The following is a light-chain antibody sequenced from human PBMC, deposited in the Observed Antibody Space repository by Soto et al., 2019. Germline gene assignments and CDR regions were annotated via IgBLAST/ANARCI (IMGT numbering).Light chain of an antibody. Sequence: DIQMTQSPSSLSASVGDRVTITCRASQRISTHLNWYQQKPGKAPNLLIYAAYNLQSGLPSRFIGSGSGTDFTLTISSLHPEDFATYYCQHSYSTPRTFGQGTKVEIK. J-gene: IGKJ1*01. CDR2: AAY. V-gene: IGKV1-39*01. CDR3: QHSYSTPRT. CDR1: QRISTH.